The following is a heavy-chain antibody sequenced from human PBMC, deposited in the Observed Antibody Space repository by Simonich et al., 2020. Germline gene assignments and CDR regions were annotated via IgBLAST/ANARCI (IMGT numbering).Heavy chain of an antibody. Sequence: QLQLQESGPGLVKPSETLSLTCTVSGGSISSSSYYWGWLRQPPGKGLEGIGGIYYSGSTYNTPSLKSRVTISVDTSKNQFSLKLSSVTAADTAVYYCARHAGFAFDIWGQGTMVTVSS. CDR2: IYYSGST. J-gene: IGHJ3*02. CDR3: ARHAGFAFDI. V-gene: IGHV4-39*01. CDR1: GGSISSSSYY. D-gene: IGHD6-13*01.